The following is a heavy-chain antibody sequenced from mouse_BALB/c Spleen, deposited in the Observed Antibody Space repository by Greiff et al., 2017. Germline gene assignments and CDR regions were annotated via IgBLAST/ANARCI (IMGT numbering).Heavy chain of an antibody. CDR2: ISYSGST. J-gene: IGHJ3*01. CDR3: ARGTTVAHCAY. Sequence: EVKLVESGPGLVKPSQSLSLTCTVTGYSITSDYAWNWIRQFPGNKLEWMGYISYSGSTSYNPSLKSRISITRDTSKNQFFLQLNSVTTEDTATYYCARGTTVAHCAYWGQGTLVTVSA. V-gene: IGHV3-2*02. D-gene: IGHD1-1*01. CDR1: GYSITSDYA.